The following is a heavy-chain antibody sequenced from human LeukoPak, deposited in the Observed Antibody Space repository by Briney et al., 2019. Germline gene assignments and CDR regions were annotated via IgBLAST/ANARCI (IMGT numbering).Heavy chain of an antibody. CDR2: ISCGGSNT. J-gene: IGHJ5*01. Sequence: GGSLRLSCAPSGVTLSNYALDWVRQAPGKGLEWVAAISCGGSNTYYTDSVKGRFTISRDNSRDTLSLQMYSLRAEDTALYYFATSTTVAGTFWVVSLGQGTLVIASS. D-gene: IGHD6-19*01. CDR1: GVTLSNYA. CDR3: ATSTTVAGTFWVVS. V-gene: IGHV3-30*04.